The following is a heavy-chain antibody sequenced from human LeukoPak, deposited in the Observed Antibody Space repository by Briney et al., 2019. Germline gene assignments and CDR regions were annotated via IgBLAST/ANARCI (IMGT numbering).Heavy chain of an antibody. V-gene: IGHV3-23*01. J-gene: IGHJ4*02. Sequence: PGGSLRLSCVASGFTFSNYAMSWVRQAPGKGLEWVSGIVNSGGSTYYADSVKGRLTTSRDNSKKTVYLQMSSLRGDDTAVYYCAKDRAGYSYGMFGSWGQGTLVTVSS. D-gene: IGHD5-18*01. CDR2: IVNSGGST. CDR1: GFTFSNYA. CDR3: AKDRAGYSYGMFGS.